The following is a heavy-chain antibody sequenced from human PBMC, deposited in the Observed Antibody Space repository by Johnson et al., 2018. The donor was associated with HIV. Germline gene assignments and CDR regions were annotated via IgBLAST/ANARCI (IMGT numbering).Heavy chain of an antibody. CDR2: ISSSGSTI. D-gene: IGHD3-22*01. J-gene: IGHJ3*02. CDR1: GFTFSDYY. CDR3: ARVRTGDSSGYHDAFDI. V-gene: IGHV3-11*01. Sequence: QVQLVESGGGLVKPGGSLRLSCAASGFTFSDYYMSWIRQAPGKGLEWVSYISSSGSTIYYADSVKGRFTISRDNVKRSLYLQMNSLRVEDTALYYCARVRTGDSSGYHDAFDIWGQGTMVTVSS.